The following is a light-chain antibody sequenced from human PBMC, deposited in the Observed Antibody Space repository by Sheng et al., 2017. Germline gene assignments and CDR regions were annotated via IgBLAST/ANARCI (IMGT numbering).Light chain of an antibody. CDR3: MQSLQTRS. J-gene: IGKJ2*04. CDR1: QSLLHSNGYYY. CDR2: LGS. Sequence: DIVMTQSPLSLPVTPGEPASISCRSSQSLLHSNGYYYLDWYLQKPGQSPQVLIYLGSNRASGVPDRFSGSGSGTDFILKISRVEAEDVGVYYCMQSLQTRSFGQGTKLEIK. V-gene: IGKV2-28*01.